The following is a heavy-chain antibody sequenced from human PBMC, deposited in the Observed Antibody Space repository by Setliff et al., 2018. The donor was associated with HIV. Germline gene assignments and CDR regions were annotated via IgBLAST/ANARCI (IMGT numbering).Heavy chain of an antibody. J-gene: IGHJ4*02. V-gene: IGHV1-8*02. CDR2: MNPNSGNT. Sequence: ASVKVSCKASGYTFTSNDINWARQATGQGLEWMGWMNPNSGNTAYAQKFQGRVTMTRNTSISTAYMELSRLRSEDTAVYYCARVAIDYYDTSGYYRAGPIDYWGQGTLVTVSS. CDR1: GYTFTSND. CDR3: ARVAIDYYDTSGYYRAGPIDY. D-gene: IGHD3-22*01.